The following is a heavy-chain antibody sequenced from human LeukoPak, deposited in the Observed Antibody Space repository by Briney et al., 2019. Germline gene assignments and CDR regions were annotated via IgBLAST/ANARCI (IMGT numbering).Heavy chain of an antibody. CDR2: ISYDGSNK. D-gene: IGHD1-26*01. V-gene: IGHV3-30*18. CDR1: GFTFSSYG. Sequence: PGGSLRLSCAASGFTFSSYGMHWVRQAPGKGLEWVAVISYDGSNKYYADSVKGRFTISRDNSKNTLYLQMNSLRAEDTAVYYCANLSHGRRYYYGMDVWGQGTTVTVSS. CDR3: ANLSHGRRYYYGMDV. J-gene: IGHJ6*02.